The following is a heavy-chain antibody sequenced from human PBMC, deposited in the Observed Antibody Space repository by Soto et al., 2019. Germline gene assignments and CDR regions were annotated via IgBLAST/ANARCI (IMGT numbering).Heavy chain of an antibody. V-gene: IGHV3-33*01. D-gene: IGHD2-15*01. CDR3: ARDGGYCSGGSCYPLDSYFDY. J-gene: IGHJ4*02. Sequence: PGGSLRLSCAASGFTFSSYGMHWVRQAPGKGLEWVAVIWYDGSNKYYADSVKGRFTISRDNSKNTLYLQMNSLRAEDTAVYYCARDGGYCSGGSCYPLDSYFDYWGQGTLVTVSS. CDR2: IWYDGSNK. CDR1: GFTFSSYG.